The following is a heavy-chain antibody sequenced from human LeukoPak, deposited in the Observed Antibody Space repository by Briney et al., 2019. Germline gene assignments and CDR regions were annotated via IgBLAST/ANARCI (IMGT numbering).Heavy chain of an antibody. V-gene: IGHV1-69*13. CDR1: GGTFSSYA. D-gene: IGHD6-6*01. Sequence: SVKVSCKASGGTFSSYAISWVRQAPGQGLEWMGGIIPIFGTANYAQKFQGRVTITADESTSTAYMELSSLRSKDTAVYYCARAPGIAALLMDVWGKGTTVTVSS. CDR2: IIPIFGTA. CDR3: ARAPGIAALLMDV. J-gene: IGHJ6*03.